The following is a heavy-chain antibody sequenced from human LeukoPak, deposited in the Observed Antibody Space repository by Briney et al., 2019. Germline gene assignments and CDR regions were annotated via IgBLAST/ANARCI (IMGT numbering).Heavy chain of an antibody. J-gene: IGHJ4*02. D-gene: IGHD3-22*01. CDR2: IYYSGST. CDR3: ARVVSAPDYYYDSET. Sequence: SETLSLTCTVSGGSISSSSYYWGWIRQPPGKGLEWIGSIYYSGSTYYNPSLKSRVTISVDTSKNQFSLKLSSVTAADAAVYYCARVVSAPDYYYDSETWGQGTLVTVSS. V-gene: IGHV4-39*07. CDR1: GGSISSSSYY.